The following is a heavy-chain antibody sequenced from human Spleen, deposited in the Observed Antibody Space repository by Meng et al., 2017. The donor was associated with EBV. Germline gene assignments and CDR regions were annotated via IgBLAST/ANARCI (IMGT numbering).Heavy chain of an antibody. Sequence: QLQLRESGPGQVKPSETLSLTCTGSGDSISSFYYWGWIRQPPGRGLEWIGSVHYTGSTYYSPSLKSRVTVSVDTSKNQFSLRLTSVTAADTAVYYCARPFPSWQSPRLDPFGAWGQGTLVNVSS. CDR3: ARPFPSWQSPRLDPFGA. V-gene: IGHV4-39*01. CDR2: VHYTGST. CDR1: GDSISSFYY. D-gene: IGHD1-1*01. J-gene: IGHJ5*02.